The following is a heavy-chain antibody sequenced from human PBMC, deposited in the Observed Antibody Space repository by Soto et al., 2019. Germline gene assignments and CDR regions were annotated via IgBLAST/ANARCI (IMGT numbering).Heavy chain of an antibody. CDR3: ARDMLEADHYSYTGMGV. CDR2: ISAYNGNT. V-gene: IGHV1-18*01. D-gene: IGHD3-10*02. CDR1: GYTFTSYC. Sequence: ASVKVSCKASGYTFTSYCISWVRQAPGQGLEWMGWISAYNGNTNYAQKLQGRVTMTTDTSTSTAYKELRSLRSDATALYYCARDMLEADHYSYTGMGVWGQGTTVPVS. J-gene: IGHJ6*02.